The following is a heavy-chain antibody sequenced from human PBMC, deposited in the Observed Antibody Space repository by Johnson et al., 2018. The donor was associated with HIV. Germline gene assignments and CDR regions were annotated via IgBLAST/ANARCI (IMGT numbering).Heavy chain of an antibody. CDR1: GFTFSNAW. V-gene: IGHV3-23*04. CDR2: ISGSGGST. J-gene: IGHJ3*02. Sequence: EVQLVESGGGVVQPGGSLRLSCAASGFTFSNAWMSWVRQAPGKGLEWVSAISGSGGSTYYADSVKGRFPISSDNAKNSLYLQMNSLRAEDTALYFCARDPVFCAGGTCYSNVFDIWGQGTMVTVSS. D-gene: IGHD2-15*01. CDR3: ARDPVFCAGGTCYSNVFDI.